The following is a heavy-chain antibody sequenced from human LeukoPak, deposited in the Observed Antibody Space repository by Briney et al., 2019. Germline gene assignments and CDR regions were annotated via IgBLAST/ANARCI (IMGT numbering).Heavy chain of an antibody. J-gene: IGHJ4*02. CDR2: ISYDGSNK. CDR1: RFTFSSYG. V-gene: IGHV3-30*18. CDR3: AKERLAQYSSSWYGLWDY. D-gene: IGHD6-13*01. Sequence: GGSLRLSCAASRFTFSSYGMHWVRQAPGKGLEWVAVISYDGSNKYYADSVKGRFTISRDNSKNTLYLQMNSLRAEDTAVYYCAKERLAQYSSSWYGLWDYWGQGTLVTVSS.